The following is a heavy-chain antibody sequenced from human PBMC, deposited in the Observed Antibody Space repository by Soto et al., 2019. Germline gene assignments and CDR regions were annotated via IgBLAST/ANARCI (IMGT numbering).Heavy chain of an antibody. CDR2: IKSKTDGGTT. J-gene: IGHJ4*02. Sequence: GGSLRLSCAASGFTFSNAWMSWVRQAPGKGLEWVGRIKSKTDGGTTDYAAPVKGRFTISRDDSKNTLYLQMNSLKTEDTALYYCTTGLEDYGDYYFDYWGQGTLVTVSS. CDR3: TTGLEDYGDYYFDY. CDR1: GFTFSNAW. D-gene: IGHD4-17*01. V-gene: IGHV3-15*01.